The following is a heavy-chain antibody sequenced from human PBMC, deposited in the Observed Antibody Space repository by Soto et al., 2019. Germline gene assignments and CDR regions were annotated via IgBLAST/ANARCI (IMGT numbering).Heavy chain of an antibody. CDR3: ARVTGITMVRGALDY. CDR1: GGSFSGYY. D-gene: IGHD3-10*01. V-gene: IGHV4-34*01. Sequence: QVQLQQWGAGLLKPSETLSLTCAVYGGSFSGYYWSWIRQPPGKGLEWIGEINHSGSTNYNPSLKSRVTISVDTSKNQFSLKLGSVTAADTAVYYCARVTGITMVRGALDYWGQGTLVTVSS. CDR2: INHSGST. J-gene: IGHJ4*02.